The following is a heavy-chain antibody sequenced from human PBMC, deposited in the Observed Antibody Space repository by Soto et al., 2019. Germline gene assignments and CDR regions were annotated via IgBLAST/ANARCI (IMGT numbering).Heavy chain of an antibody. CDR3: ARVFGGVTTAWDY. CDR1: GYTFTSYA. CDR2: INVGTGNT. V-gene: IGHV1-3*01. J-gene: IGHJ4*02. D-gene: IGHD3-10*02. Sequence: ASVKVSCKASGYTFTSYAMHWVRQAPGQGLQWMGSINVGTGNTKYSQKFRGRVTITRDTSATTVYMELSSLRSEDTAVFYCARVFGGVTTAWDYWGQGTLVPVSS.